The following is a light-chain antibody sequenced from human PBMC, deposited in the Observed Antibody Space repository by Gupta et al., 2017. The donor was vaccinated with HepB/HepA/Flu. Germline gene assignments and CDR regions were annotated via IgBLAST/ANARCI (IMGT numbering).Light chain of an antibody. CDR1: QSVSSN. CDR3: QQYINWPPYT. J-gene: IGKJ2*01. CDR2: GAS. Sequence: EIVMTQSPATLSVSPGERATLSCRASQSVSSNLAWYQQNPGQAPRLLIYGASTRATGIPARFSGSGSGTEFTLTISSLQSEDFAVYYCQQYINWPPYTFGQGTKLEIK. V-gene: IGKV3-15*01.